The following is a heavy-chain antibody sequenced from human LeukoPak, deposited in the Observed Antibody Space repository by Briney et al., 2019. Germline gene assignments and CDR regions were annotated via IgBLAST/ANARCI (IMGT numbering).Heavy chain of an antibody. CDR2: IGTAGDT. V-gene: IGHV3-13*01. Sequence: GGSLRLSCAASGFTFSSYDMHWVRQVTGKGLEWVSAIGTAGDTYYPGSVKGRFTISRENAKNSLYLQMNSLRAGDTAVYYCAREGLDDAFDIWGQGTMVTVSS. J-gene: IGHJ3*02. CDR3: AREGLDDAFDI. CDR1: GFTFSSYD.